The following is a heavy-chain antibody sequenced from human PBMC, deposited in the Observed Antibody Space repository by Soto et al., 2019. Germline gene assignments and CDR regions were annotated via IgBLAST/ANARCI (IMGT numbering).Heavy chain of an antibody. CDR2: IYSGGST. CDR1: GFTVSNSY. CDR3: ARGFRSSFGY. D-gene: IGHD2-21*01. V-gene: IGHV3-53*01. Sequence: LRLSCAASGFTVSNSYMNWVRQAPGKGLEWVSVIYSGGSTYYADSVKGRFTISRDSSKNTLYLQMNSLRAEDTAVYYCARGFRSSFGYWGQGTLVTVSS. J-gene: IGHJ4*02.